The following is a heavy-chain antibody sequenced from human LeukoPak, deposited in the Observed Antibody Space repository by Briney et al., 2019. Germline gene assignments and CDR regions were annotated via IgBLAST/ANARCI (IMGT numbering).Heavy chain of an antibody. Sequence: TSETLSLTCTVSGGSISSYYWSWIRQPPGKGLEWIGYIYYTGSTNYNPSLKSRVTISVDTSKNQFSLKLSSVTAADTAVYYRARSGKSAYILDYWGQGTLVTVSS. V-gene: IGHV4-59*01. J-gene: IGHJ4*02. D-gene: IGHD3-16*01. CDR3: ARSGKSAYILDY. CDR1: GGSISSYY. CDR2: IYYTGST.